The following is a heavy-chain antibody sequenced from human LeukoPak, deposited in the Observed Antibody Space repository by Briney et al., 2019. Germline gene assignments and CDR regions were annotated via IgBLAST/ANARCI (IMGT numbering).Heavy chain of an antibody. V-gene: IGHV1-46*01. CDR3: ARDFEEWLRSGWFDP. CDR2: INPSGGST. CDR1: GYTFTSYY. D-gene: IGHD5-12*01. Sequence: ASVKVSCKASGYTFTSYYMHWVRQAPGQGLEWMGIINPSGGSTSYAQKFHGRVTMTRDTSTSTVYMELSSLRSEDTAVYYCARDFEEWLRSGWFDPWGQGTLVTVSS. J-gene: IGHJ5*02.